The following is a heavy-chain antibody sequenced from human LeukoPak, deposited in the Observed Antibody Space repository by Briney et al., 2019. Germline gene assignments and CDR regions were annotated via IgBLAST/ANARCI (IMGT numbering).Heavy chain of an antibody. CDR1: GYTFTSYD. J-gene: IGHJ3*02. D-gene: IGHD3-3*01. CDR3: ARDKGLRHDTYYDFWSGSQDAFDI. V-gene: IGHV1-18*01. Sequence: GASVKVSCKASGYTFTSYDITWVRQAPGQGLEWMGWISAYNGNTNYAQKLQGRVTMTTDTSTSTAYMELRSLRSDDTAVYYCARDKGLRHDTYYDFWSGSQDAFDIWGQGTMVTVSS. CDR2: ISAYNGNT.